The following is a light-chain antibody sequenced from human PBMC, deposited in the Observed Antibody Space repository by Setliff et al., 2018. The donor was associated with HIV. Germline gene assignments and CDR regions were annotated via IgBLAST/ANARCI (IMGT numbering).Light chain of an antibody. V-gene: IGLV1-44*01. CDR3: SSYTSSTTRV. CDR1: SSNIGSKY. J-gene: IGLJ2*01. CDR2: RNH. Sequence: QSVLTQPPSASGTPGQRVTISCSGSSSNIGSKYVNWYQHLPGTAPKLLIYRNHQRPSGVSNRFSGSKSGNTASLTISGLQAEDEADYYCSSYTSSTTRVFGGGTQLTVL.